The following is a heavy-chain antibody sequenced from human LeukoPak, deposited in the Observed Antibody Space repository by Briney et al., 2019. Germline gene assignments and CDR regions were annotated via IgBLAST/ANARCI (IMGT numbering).Heavy chain of an antibody. CDR3: ARPAPGGYYDSSGYGC. V-gene: IGHV4-34*01. D-gene: IGHD3-22*01. CDR2: INHSGST. J-gene: IGHJ4*02. Sequence: SETLSLTCAVYGGSFSGYYWSWIRQPPGKGLEWLGEINHSGSTNYNPSLKSRVTISVDTSKNQFSLKLSSVTAAGTAVYYCARPAPGGYYDSSGYGCWSQGTLVTVSS. CDR1: GGSFSGYY.